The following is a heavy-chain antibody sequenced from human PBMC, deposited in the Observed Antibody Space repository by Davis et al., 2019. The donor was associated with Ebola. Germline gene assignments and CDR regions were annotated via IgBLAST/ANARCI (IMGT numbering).Heavy chain of an antibody. CDR3: ARDRDCSSTSCYFDY. CDR2: IYYSGST. V-gene: IGHV4-61*01. J-gene: IGHJ4*02. D-gene: IGHD2-2*01. CDR1: GFSLSNARMG. Sequence: SGPTLVKPTETLTLTCTVSGFSLSNARMGVSWIRQPPGKGLEWIGYIYYSGSTNYNPSLKSRVTISVDTSKNQFSLKLSSVTAADTAVYYCARDRDCSSTSCYFDYWGQGTLVTVSS.